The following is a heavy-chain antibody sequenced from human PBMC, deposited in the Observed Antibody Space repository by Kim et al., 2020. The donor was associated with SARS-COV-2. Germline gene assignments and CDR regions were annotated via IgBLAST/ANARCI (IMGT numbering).Heavy chain of an antibody. J-gene: IGHJ4*02. D-gene: IGHD1-1*01. CDR1: GFTFSSYA. Sequence: GGSLRLSCAASGFTFSSYAMSWVRQAPGKGLEWVAEISGSANRTYYADFVKGRFTISRDNSKNTLYLQVNSQRAEDTAVYYCAKHTVSSTGGANFDYWGQGTLVTVS. V-gene: IGHV3-23*01. CDR3: AKHTVSSTGGANFDY. CDR2: ISGSANRT.